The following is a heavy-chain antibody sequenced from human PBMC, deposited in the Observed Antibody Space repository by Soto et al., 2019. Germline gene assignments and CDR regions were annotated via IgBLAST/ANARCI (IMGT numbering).Heavy chain of an antibody. CDR1: GFTFSTYA. CDR3: ARSHRSLFYFDY. CDR2: IWHDGSNK. Sequence: HPGGSLRLSCAASGFTFSTYAMHWVRQAPGKGLEWVAVIWHDGSNKNYADSVKGRFTISRYNSNNTLYLQMNSLRAEDTAVYYCARSHRSLFYFDYWGQGTLVTVSS. J-gene: IGHJ4*02. V-gene: IGHV3-33*01.